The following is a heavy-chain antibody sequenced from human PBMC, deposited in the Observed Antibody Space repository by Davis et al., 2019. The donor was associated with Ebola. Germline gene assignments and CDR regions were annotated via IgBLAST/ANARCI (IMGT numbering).Heavy chain of an antibody. CDR1: GGSISSSNW. CDR3: ASEAAAIERTTTPYYYYMDV. V-gene: IGHV4-4*02. D-gene: IGHD2-2*01. J-gene: IGHJ6*03. CDR2: IYHSGST. Sequence: PGGSLRLSCAVSGGSISSSNWWSWVRQPPGKGLEWIGEIYHSGSTNYNPSLKSRVTISVDKSKNQFSLKLSSVTAADTAVYYCASEAAAIERTTTPYYYYMDVWGKGTTVTVSS.